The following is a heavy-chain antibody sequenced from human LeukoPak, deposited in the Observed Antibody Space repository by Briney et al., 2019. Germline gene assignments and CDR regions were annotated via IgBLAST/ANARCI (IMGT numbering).Heavy chain of an antibody. D-gene: IGHD5-24*01. CDR1: GGSISSSSYY. CDR2: IYYSGST. J-gene: IGHJ4*02. V-gene: IGHV4-39*01. CDR3: ARHRGDGYNLDY. Sequence: PSETLSLTCTVSGGSISSSSYYWGWIRQPPGKGLEWIGSIYYSGSTYYNPSPKSRVTISVDTSKNQFSLKLSSVTAADTAVYYCARHRGDGYNLDYWGQGTLVTVSS.